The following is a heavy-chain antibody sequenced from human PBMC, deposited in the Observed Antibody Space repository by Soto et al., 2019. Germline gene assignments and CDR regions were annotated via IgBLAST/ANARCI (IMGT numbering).Heavy chain of an antibody. CDR2: IYYSGST. J-gene: IGHJ6*03. CDR3: ARTSPIAARPDYYYYYMDV. CDR1: GGSISSYY. V-gene: IGHV4-59*08. Sequence: PSETLSLTCTVSGGSISSYYWSWIRQPPGKGLEWIGYIYYSGSTNYNPSLKSRVTISVDTSKNQFSLKLSSVTAADTAVYYCARTSPIAARPDYYYYYMDVWGKGTTVTVSS. D-gene: IGHD6-6*01.